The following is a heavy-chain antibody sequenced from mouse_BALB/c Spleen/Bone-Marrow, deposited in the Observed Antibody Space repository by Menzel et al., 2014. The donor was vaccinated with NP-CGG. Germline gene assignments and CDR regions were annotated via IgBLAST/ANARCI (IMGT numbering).Heavy chain of an antibody. D-gene: IGHD1-1*01. CDR3: ARSLQWYFDV. V-gene: IGHV1-4*01. J-gene: IGHJ1*03. CDR2: INPSSGYT. CDR1: GYTFTSYT. Sequence: VQLVESGAELARPGASVKMSCKASGYTFTSYTMHWVKQRPGQGLEWIGYINPSSGYTNYNQKFKDKATLTADKSSNTTYIQLINLTSDDSSVYYCARSLQWYFDVWGTGTTVTVSS.